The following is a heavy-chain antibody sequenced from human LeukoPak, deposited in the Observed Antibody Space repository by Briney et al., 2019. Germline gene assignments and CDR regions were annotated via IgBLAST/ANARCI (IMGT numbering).Heavy chain of an antibody. V-gene: IGHV3-48*03. CDR2: ITNSGGTT. CDR1: GFTFRRYE. J-gene: IGHJ1*01. D-gene: IGHD3-22*01. Sequence: GGAPRLSFAASGFTFRRYEMSWVRQAPGKGLEGVLYITNSGGTTYYADSVKGRFTISRDNAKNSLYLQMNSLRAEDTAVYYCAGGSGYYMFEYFQHWGQGTLVTVSS. CDR3: AGGSGYYMFEYFQH.